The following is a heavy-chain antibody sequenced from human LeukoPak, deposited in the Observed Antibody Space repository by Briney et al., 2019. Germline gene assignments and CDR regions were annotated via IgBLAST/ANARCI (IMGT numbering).Heavy chain of an antibody. CDR2: IDPSDSFI. J-gene: IGHJ5*01. CDR1: GYRFPNFW. Sequence: LGESLKISCQDSGYRFPNFWLTWVRQLPGKGLEWMGRIDPSDSFIYYNPSFQGHVTISADKSSNTAYLQWSSLKASDTAVYYCARQPPRGYNSAWFDSWGQGTLVTVSS. V-gene: IGHV5-10-1*01. CDR3: ARQPPRGYNSAWFDS. D-gene: IGHD6-19*01.